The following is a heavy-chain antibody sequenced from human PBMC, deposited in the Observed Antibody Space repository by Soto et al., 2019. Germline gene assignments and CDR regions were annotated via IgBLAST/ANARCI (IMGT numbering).Heavy chain of an antibody. CDR2: IWYDGSNK. CDR3: AREVAYCSGGSCYSEYGMDV. Sequence: QVPLVESGGGVVQPGRSLRLSCAASGFTFSSYGMHWVRQAPGKGLEWVAVIWYDGSNKYYADSVKGRFTISRDNSKNTLYLQMNSLRAEDTAVYYCAREVAYCSGGSCYSEYGMDVWGQGTTVTVSS. V-gene: IGHV3-33*01. CDR1: GFTFSSYG. D-gene: IGHD2-15*01. J-gene: IGHJ6*02.